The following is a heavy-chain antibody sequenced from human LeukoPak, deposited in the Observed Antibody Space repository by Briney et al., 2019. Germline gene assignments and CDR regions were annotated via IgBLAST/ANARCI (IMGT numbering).Heavy chain of an antibody. Sequence: SETLSLTCAVYGGSFSGYYWNWIRQPPGKGLEWIGEINHSGSTNYNPSLKSRVTISVDTSKNQFSLKLSSVTAADTAVYYCARGRRDGYNLEYFDKWGQGTLVTVSS. CDR3: ARGRRDGYNLEYFDK. D-gene: IGHD5-24*01. CDR2: INHSGST. CDR1: GGSFSGYY. J-gene: IGHJ4*02. V-gene: IGHV4-34*01.